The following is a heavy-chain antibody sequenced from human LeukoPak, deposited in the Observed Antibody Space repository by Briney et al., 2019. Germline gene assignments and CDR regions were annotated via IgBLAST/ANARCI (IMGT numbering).Heavy chain of an antibody. J-gene: IGHJ4*02. CDR2: ISYDGSNE. CDR3: PKPYTSGYFDY. CDR1: GFTFSTYG. Sequence: GRSLRLSCAGSGFTFSTYGMYWVRQAPGKGLEWVAVISYDGSNEYYADSVKGRFTISRDNSKNTVYLQMNSLRPEDTAVYYCPKPYTSGYFDYWGQGTLVTVSS. D-gene: IGHD3-22*01. V-gene: IGHV3-30*18.